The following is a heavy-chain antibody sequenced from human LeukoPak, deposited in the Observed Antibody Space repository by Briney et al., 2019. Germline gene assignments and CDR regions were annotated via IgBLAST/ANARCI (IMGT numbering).Heavy chain of an antibody. Sequence: PGGYLRLSCAAPGFTFSTYAMTWVRQAPGKGLEWVSLISDSGGNTYYADSVKGRFTISRDNSKNTLSLQMNSLRAEDTAVYYCAKDVRVGGGGMDVWGQGTPVTVSS. D-gene: IGHD1-26*01. CDR2: ISDSGGNT. J-gene: IGHJ6*02. CDR1: GFTFSTYA. CDR3: AKDVRVGGGGMDV. V-gene: IGHV3-23*01.